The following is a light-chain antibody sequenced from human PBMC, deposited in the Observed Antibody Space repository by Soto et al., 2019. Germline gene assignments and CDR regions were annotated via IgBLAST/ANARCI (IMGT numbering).Light chain of an antibody. CDR3: QSYYSSLSGWV. CDR2: GNI. J-gene: IGLJ3*02. V-gene: IGLV1-40*01. Sequence: QSVLTQPPSVSGAPGQRVTISCTGSSSNIGAGYDVHWYQQLPGTAPKLLIYGNINRPSGVPDRFSGSKSGTSTSLAITGLQAEDEADYYCQSYYSSLSGWVFGGGTKLTVL. CDR1: SSNIGAGYD.